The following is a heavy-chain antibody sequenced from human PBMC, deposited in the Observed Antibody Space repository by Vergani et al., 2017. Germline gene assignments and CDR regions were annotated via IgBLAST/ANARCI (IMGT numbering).Heavy chain of an antibody. CDR3: AKAVGRGVNDAFDI. V-gene: IGHV3-30*18. D-gene: IGHD3-10*01. CDR1: GFTFSSYG. CDR2: ISYDGSNK. Sequence: QVQLVESGGGVVQPGRSLRLSCAASGFTFSSYGMHWVRQAPGKGLEWVAVISYDGSNKYYADSVKGRFTIARDNSKNTLYLQMNSLRAEDTAVYYCAKAVGRGVNDAFDIWGQGTMVTVSS. J-gene: IGHJ3*02.